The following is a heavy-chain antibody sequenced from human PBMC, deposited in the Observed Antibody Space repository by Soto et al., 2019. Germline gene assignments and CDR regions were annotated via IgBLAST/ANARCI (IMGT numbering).Heavy chain of an antibody. CDR1: GGSISSSSYY. CDR3: ARDGIRGYSYGYHYYYGMDV. CDR2: IFYSGST. J-gene: IGHJ6*02. D-gene: IGHD5-18*01. V-gene: IGHV4-39*07. Sequence: SETLSLTCTFSGGSISSSSYYLGWIRQPPGKGLEWIGSIFYSGSTYYHPSLKSRVTISVDTSKNQFSLKLSSVTAADTAVYYCARDGIRGYSYGYHYYYGMDVWGQGTTVTVSS.